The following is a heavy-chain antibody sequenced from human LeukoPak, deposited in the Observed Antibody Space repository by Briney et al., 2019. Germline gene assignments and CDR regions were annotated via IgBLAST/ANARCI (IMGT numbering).Heavy chain of an antibody. CDR3: ARVRGSGSSPLES. CDR1: GGTFSRYA. J-gene: IGHJ4*02. V-gene: IGHV1-69*04. Sequence: SVKVSCKASGGTFSRYAISWVRQAPGQGLEWMGRNIPFLGITNYAQKFQGRVTITADKSTNTVYMELSSLRSEDTAVYYCARVRGSGSSPLESWGQGTLVTVST. D-gene: IGHD1-26*01. CDR2: NIPFLGIT.